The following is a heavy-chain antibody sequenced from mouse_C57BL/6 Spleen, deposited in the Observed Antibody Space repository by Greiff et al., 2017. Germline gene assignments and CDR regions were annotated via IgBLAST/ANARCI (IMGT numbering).Heavy chain of an antibody. J-gene: IGHJ4*01. Sequence: EVMLVESGEGLVKPGGSLKLSCAASGFTFSSYAMSWVRQTPEKRLEWVAYISSGGDYIYYADTVKGRFTISRDNARNTLYLQMSRLKSEDTAMYYCTRDRRDYYAMDYWGQGTSVTVSS. CDR1: GFTFSSYA. V-gene: IGHV5-9-1*02. CDR2: ISSGGDYI. CDR3: TRDRRDYYAMDY.